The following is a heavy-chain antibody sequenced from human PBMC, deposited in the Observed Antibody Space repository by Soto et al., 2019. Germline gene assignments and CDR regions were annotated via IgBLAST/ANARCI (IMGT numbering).Heavy chain of an antibody. CDR1: GGSISSSSYY. CDR3: ARQDSSEPLPYYFDY. V-gene: IGHV4-39*01. D-gene: IGHD3-22*01. Sequence: QLQLQESGPGLVKPSETLSLTCTVSGGSISSSSYYWGWIRQPPGKGLEWIGSIYYSGSTYYNPSLKSRVTISVDTSKNQFSLKLSSVTAADTAVYYCARQDSSEPLPYYFDYWGQGTLVTVSS. CDR2: IYYSGST. J-gene: IGHJ4*02.